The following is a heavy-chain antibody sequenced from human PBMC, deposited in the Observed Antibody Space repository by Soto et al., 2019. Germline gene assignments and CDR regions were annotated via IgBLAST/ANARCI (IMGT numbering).Heavy chain of an antibody. J-gene: IGHJ4*02. CDR2: ISSSSSYI. D-gene: IGHD5-12*01. Sequence: VGALRLSCAASGFTFSSYSMNWVRQAPGKGLEWVSSISSSSSYIYYADSVKGRFTISRDNAKNTLYLQMNSLRAEDTAVYYCARGHSGYDYRNYWGQGTLVTVSS. CDR1: GFTFSSYS. V-gene: IGHV3-21*01. CDR3: ARGHSGYDYRNY.